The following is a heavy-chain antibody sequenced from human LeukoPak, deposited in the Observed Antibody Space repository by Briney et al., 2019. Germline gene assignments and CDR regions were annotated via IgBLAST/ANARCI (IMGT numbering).Heavy chain of an antibody. CDR2: ISGDGSIT. V-gene: IGHV3-74*01. D-gene: IGHD3-22*01. CDR3: AKGSYYYDSSGYTDGDY. Sequence: GGSLRLSCAASGFTLSSYWMSWVRQVPGKGLEWVSRISGDGSITNYADSVKGRFTISRDNAKNTLYLQMNSLRAEDTAVYYCAKGSYYYDSSGYTDGDYWGQGTLVTVSS. J-gene: IGHJ4*02. CDR1: GFTLSSYW.